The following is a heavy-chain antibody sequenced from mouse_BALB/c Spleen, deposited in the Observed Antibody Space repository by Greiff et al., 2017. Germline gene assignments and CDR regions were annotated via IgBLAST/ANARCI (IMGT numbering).Heavy chain of an antibody. V-gene: IGHV1S34*01. CDR2: ISCYNGAT. Sequence: LVKTGASVKISCKASGYSFTGYYMHWVKQSHGKSLEWIGYISCYNGATSYNQKFKGKATFTVDTSSSTAYMQINSLTSEDSAVYYCARGPNYCGSSWFAYWGQGTLVTVSA. CDR3: ARGPNYCGSSWFAY. CDR1: GYSFTGYY. D-gene: IGHD1-1*01. J-gene: IGHJ3*01.